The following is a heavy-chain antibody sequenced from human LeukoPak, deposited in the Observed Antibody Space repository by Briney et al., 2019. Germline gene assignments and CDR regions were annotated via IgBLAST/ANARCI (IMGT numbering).Heavy chain of an antibody. J-gene: IGHJ5*02. CDR3: ARGDGDYGWFDP. CDR2: LSHSGSS. CDR1: GYSISSGYY. Sequence: SETLSLTCTVSGYSISSGYYWDWIRQPPGKGLEWIGTLSHSGSSYYNPSLKSRVTISVDTSKNHFSLKLSSVTAADTAVYYCARGDGDYGWFDPWGQGTLVTVSS. V-gene: IGHV4-38-2*02. D-gene: IGHD4-17*01.